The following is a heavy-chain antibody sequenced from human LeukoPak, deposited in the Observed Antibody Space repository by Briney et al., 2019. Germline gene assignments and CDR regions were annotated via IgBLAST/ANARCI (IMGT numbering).Heavy chain of an antibody. CDR3: ARVSQWLPDY. V-gene: IGHV3-66*01. D-gene: IGHD6-19*01. CDR1: GFTFSSNY. J-gene: IGHJ4*02. Sequence: GGSLRLSCAASGFTFSSNYMSWVRQAPGKGLEWVSVIYSGGITDYADSVKDRFTISRDSSKNTLYLQMNSLRAEDTAVYYCARVSQWLPDYWGQGTLVTVSS. CDR2: IYSGGIT.